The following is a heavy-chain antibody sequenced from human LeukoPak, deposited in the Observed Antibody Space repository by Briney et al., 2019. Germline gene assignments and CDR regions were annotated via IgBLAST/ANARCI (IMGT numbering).Heavy chain of an antibody. Sequence: ASVKVSCKVSGYTLTKLSIHWVRQAPGKGLEWMGGFDPEDGETIYAQKFQGRITMTEDTFTDTAYMELSSLRSEDTAVYYCARDPVGAPQYYFDYWGQGTLVTVSS. D-gene: IGHD1-26*01. V-gene: IGHV1-24*01. CDR2: FDPEDGET. CDR3: ARDPVGAPQYYFDY. J-gene: IGHJ4*02. CDR1: GYTLTKLS.